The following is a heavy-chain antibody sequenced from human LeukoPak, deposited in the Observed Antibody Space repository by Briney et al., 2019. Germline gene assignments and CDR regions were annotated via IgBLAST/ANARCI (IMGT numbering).Heavy chain of an antibody. D-gene: IGHD4-17*01. Sequence: PGGSLRLSCAASGFTFSNYGMHWVRQAPGKGLDWVSTISDGGSDTHYADSVKGRFTISRDNSKNTVYLQINSLRAEDTAVYYCAKALYGDYGRFDYWGQGTLVTVSS. CDR3: AKALYGDYGRFDY. V-gene: IGHV3-23*01. CDR2: ISDGGSDT. CDR1: GFTFSNYG. J-gene: IGHJ4*02.